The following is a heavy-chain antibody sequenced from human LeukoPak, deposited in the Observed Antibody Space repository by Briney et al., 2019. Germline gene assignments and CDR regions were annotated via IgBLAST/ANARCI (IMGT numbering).Heavy chain of an antibody. J-gene: IGHJ4*02. D-gene: IGHD3-3*01. CDR2: INHSGST. Sequence: PSETLSLTCAGYGGSFSGYYWSWIRQPPGKGLEWIGEINHSGSTNYNPSLKSRVTISVDTSKNQFSLKLSSVTAADTAVYYCARGGVVIRYFDYWGQGTLVTVSS. V-gene: IGHV4-34*01. CDR3: ARGGVVIRYFDY. CDR1: GGSFSGYY.